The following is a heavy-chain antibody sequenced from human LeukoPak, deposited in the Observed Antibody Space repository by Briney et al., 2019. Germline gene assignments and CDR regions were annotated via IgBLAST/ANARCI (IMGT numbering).Heavy chain of an antibody. V-gene: IGHV3-23*01. CDR3: AKDKRGGSDYVYFDY. CDR1: GFSFSDYA. Sequence: GGSLRLSCAASGFSFSDYAMNWVRQAPGKGLEWVATASGDGSYTRCPDSVRGRFTISRDNSKNALYLQMSSLRVEDTAAYYCAKDKRGGSDYVYFDYWGRGTLVTVSS. CDR2: ASGDGSYT. D-gene: IGHD4-17*01. J-gene: IGHJ4*02.